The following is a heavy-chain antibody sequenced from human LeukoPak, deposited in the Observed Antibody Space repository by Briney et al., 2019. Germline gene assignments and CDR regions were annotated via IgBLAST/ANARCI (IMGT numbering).Heavy chain of an antibody. Sequence: SETLSLTCAVYGGSFSGYYWSWIRQPPGKGLEWIGEINHSGSTNYNPSLKSRVTISLDTSKNQFSLRLSSVTAADTAVYYCARAGGSGWPPAYFDYWGQGTLVTVSS. V-gene: IGHV4-34*01. CDR1: GGSFSGYY. CDR2: INHSGST. D-gene: IGHD6-19*01. CDR3: ARAGGSGWPPAYFDY. J-gene: IGHJ4*02.